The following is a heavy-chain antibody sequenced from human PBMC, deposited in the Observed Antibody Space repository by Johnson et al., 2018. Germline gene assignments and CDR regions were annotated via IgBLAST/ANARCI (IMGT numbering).Heavy chain of an antibody. V-gene: IGHV3-30*18. Sequence: QVQLVQSGGGVVQPGRSLRLSCAASGFTFSSYGMHWVRQAPGKGLEWVAVISYDGSNKYYADSVKGRFTISRDNSKNTLHLQMNSLGVEDTAVYYCAKGRASSSWLYYHYYGMDVWGQGTTVTVSS. D-gene: IGHD6-13*01. J-gene: IGHJ6*02. CDR3: AKGRASSSWLYYHYYGMDV. CDR2: ISYDGSNK. CDR1: GFTFSSYG.